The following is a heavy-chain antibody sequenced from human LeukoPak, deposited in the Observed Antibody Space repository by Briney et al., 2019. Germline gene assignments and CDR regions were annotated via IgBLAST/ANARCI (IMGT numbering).Heavy chain of an antibody. CDR2: IKQDGSEK. CDR1: GFTFSSYW. Sequence: GGSLRLSCAASGFTFSSYWMSWVRQAPGKGLEWVANIKQDGSEKYYVDSVKGRFTISRDNAKNSLYLQMNSLRAEDTAVYYCAREVVVTLERRFDYWGQGTLVIVSS. CDR3: AREVVVTLERRFDY. D-gene: IGHD2-21*02. V-gene: IGHV3-7*01. J-gene: IGHJ4*02.